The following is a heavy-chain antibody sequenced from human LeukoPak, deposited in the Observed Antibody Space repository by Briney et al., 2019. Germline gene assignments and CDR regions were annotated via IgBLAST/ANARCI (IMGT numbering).Heavy chain of an antibody. J-gene: IGHJ3*02. Sequence: SETLSLTCTVSGGSISSYYWSWIRQPPGKGLEWIGYIYYSGSTNCNPSLKSRVTISVDTSKNQFSLKLSSVTAADTAVYYCARDDQDAFDIWGQGTMVTVSS. CDR2: IYYSGST. D-gene: IGHD2-2*01. V-gene: IGHV4-59*01. CDR3: ARDDQDAFDI. CDR1: GGSISSYY.